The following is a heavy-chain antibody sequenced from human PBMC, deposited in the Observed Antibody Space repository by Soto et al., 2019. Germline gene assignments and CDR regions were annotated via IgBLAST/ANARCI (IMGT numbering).Heavy chain of an antibody. CDR3: ARDGEGIIGIEDY. V-gene: IGHV1-69*08. D-gene: IGHD1-20*01. CDR1: GGTFSSYT. CDR2: IIPILGIA. Sequence: QVQLVQSGAEVKKPGSSVKVSCKASGGTFSSYTISWVRQAPGQGLEWMGRIIPILGIANYAQKFQGRVTITADKSTSTAYMELSSLRSEDTAVYYCARDGEGIIGIEDYWGEGTMVTVSS. J-gene: IGHJ4*02.